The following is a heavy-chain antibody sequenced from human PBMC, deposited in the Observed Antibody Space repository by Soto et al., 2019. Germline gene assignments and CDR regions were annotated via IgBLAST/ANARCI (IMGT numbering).Heavy chain of an antibody. CDR3: ARDYDFWSGYPYYYYGMDV. D-gene: IGHD3-3*01. CDR1: GFTFSSYS. CDR2: ISSSGSYI. V-gene: IGHV3-21*01. J-gene: IGHJ6*02. Sequence: EVQLVESGGGLVKPGGSLRLSCAASGFTFSSYSMNWVRQAPGKGLEWVSSISSSGSYIYYADSVKGRFTISRDNAKNSLYLQMNSLRAEDTAVYYCARDYDFWSGYPYYYYGMDVWGQGTTVTVSS.